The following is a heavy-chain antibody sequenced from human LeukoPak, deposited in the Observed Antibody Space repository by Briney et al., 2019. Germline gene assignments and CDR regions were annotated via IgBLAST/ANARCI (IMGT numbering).Heavy chain of an antibody. V-gene: IGHV3-33*01. J-gene: IGHJ6*02. Sequence: GGSLRLSCAASGFTFSSYGMHWVRQAPGKGLEWVAVIWYDGSNKYYADSVKGRFTISRDNSKNTLYLQMNSLRAEDTPVYYCARDPPAAAGPYYYYGMDVWGQGTTVTVSS. CDR3: ARDPPAAAGPYYYYGMDV. CDR1: GFTFSSYG. CDR2: IWYDGSNK. D-gene: IGHD6-13*01.